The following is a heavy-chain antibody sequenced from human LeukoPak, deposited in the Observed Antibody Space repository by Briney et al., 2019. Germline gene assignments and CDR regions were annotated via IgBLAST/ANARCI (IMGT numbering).Heavy chain of an antibody. CDR1: GFTFSDYP. CDR2: ISSDGSNK. Sequence: PGGSLRLSCAASGFTFSDYPMDWVRQSPGKGLEWVAIISSDGSNKYYADSVKGRFTISRDNSKNTLYLQMSSLRAEDTAVYYYARETLGWFDPWGQGTLVTVSS. CDR3: ARETLGWFDP. V-gene: IGHV3-30-3*01. J-gene: IGHJ5*02.